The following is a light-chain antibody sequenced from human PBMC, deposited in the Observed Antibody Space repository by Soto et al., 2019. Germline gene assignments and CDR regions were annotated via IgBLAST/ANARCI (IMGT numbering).Light chain of an antibody. J-gene: IGKJ5*01. CDR1: QSVTTQ. Sequence: IVLTQSPGTLSLSPGERATLSCRASQSVTTQLAWYQQKPGQAPRLIIYGASPRATGIPARFSGSGSGTDFTLTISSLEPEDFAVYYCQQRSNWITFGQGTRLEIK. CDR2: GAS. CDR3: QQRSNWIT. V-gene: IGKV3-11*01.